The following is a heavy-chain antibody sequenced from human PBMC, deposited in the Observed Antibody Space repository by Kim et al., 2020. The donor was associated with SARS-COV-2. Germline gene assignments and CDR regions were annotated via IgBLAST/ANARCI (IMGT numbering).Heavy chain of an antibody. Sequence: YGDSVKGRFTTTRDNSRNTLYLQMNSLGAEDTAVYYCARLYGTTIDYWGQGTLVTVSS. CDR3: ARLYGTTIDY. J-gene: IGHJ4*02. D-gene: IGHD4-17*01. V-gene: IGHV3-33*01.